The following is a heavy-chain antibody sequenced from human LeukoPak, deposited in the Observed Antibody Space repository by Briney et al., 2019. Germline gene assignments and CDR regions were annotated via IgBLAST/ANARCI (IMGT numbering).Heavy chain of an antibody. CDR2: FSGGDDDT. Sequence: GGSLRLSCVASGFTFSIYAMNWVRQAPGKGLEWVSGFSGGDDDTHYADSAKGRFTISRDKSKNSLYLQMSSLRDEDTAVYYCVSRVTSAYWGQGIPVTVSS. D-gene: IGHD5-18*01. V-gene: IGHV3-23*01. J-gene: IGHJ4*02. CDR1: GFTFSIYA. CDR3: VSRVTSAY.